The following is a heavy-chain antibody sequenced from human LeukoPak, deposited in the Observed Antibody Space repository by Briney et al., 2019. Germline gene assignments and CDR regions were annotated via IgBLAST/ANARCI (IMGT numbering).Heavy chain of an antibody. CDR3: ARDQRVTGRPDIDY. J-gene: IGHJ4*02. Sequence: PGGSLRLSCAASGFTFRNRWMHWVRQTPGKGLVWVSRISGDGSSTTYADSVKGRFTISRDNAKNTLYLQMNNLRAEDTAMYYCARDQRVTGRPDIDYWGQGTLVIVSS. CDR1: GFTFRNRW. D-gene: IGHD6-6*01. V-gene: IGHV3-74*03. CDR2: ISGDGSST.